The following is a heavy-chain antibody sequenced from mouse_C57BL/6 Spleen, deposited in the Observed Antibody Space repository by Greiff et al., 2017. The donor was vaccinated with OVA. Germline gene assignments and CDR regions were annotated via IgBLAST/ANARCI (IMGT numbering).Heavy chain of an antibody. V-gene: IGHV14-1*01. CDR3: TPSMGNYDYFDY. CDR2: IDPEDGDT. CDR1: GFNIKDYY. J-gene: IGHJ2*01. Sequence: EVKLQESGAELVRPGASVKLSCTASGFNIKDYYMHWVKQRPEQGLEWIGRIDPEDGDTEYAPKFQGKATMTADTSSNTAYLQLSSLTSEDTAVYYCTPSMGNYDYFDYSGQGTTLTVSS. D-gene: IGHD2-1*01.